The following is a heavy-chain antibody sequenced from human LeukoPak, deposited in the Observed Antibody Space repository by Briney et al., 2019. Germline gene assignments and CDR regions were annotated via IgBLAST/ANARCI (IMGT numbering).Heavy chain of an antibody. CDR2: IYRGGNM. Sequence: PGGSLTLSCVASGFTVNSTFMTWVRQAPGQGLDWVSLIYRGGNMYYEDSVGGRFKMSRDTSQNMLYLEMNSLRAEDTAVYYCAAGGVTADRHAFEIWGHGTVVTVSS. CDR1: GFTVNSTF. D-gene: IGHD2-21*02. V-gene: IGHV3-53*01. J-gene: IGHJ3*02. CDR3: AAGGVTADRHAFEI.